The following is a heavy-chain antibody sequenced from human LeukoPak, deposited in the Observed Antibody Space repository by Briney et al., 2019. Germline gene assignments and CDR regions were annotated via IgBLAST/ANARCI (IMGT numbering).Heavy chain of an antibody. V-gene: IGHV1-3*01. CDR2: INAGNGNT. J-gene: IGHJ4*02. D-gene: IGHD2-2*01. CDR1: GYTFTSYA. CDR3: ARVGIVVVPAAMLDY. Sequence: ASVKVSCKASGYTFTSYAMHWVRQAPGQRLEWMGWINAGNGNTKYSRKFQGRVTITRDTSASTAYMELSSLRSEDTAVYYCARVGIVVVPAAMLDYWGQGTLVTVSS.